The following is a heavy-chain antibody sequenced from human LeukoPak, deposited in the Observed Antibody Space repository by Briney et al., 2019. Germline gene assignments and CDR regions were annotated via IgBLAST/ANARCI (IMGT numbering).Heavy chain of an antibody. CDR2: ISGSGGST. CDR1: GFTFSSYA. J-gene: IGHJ4*02. V-gene: IGHV3-23*01. CDR3: AKDLIGIQLWLSLDS. Sequence: GGSLRLSCAVSGFTFSSYAMSWVRQAPGKGLEWVSAISGSGGSTYYADTVKGRFTISRDNSKNTLYLQMDSVRAEDTAVYVCAKDLIGIQLWLSLDSWGQGTLVTVSS. D-gene: IGHD5-18*01.